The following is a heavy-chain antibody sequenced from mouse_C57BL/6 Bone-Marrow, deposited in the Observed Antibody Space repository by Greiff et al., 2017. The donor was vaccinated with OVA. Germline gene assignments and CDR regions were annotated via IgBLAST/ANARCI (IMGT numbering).Heavy chain of an antibody. D-gene: IGHD1-1*01. CDR3: ARERDIYYYFDY. CDR2: IWAGGST. V-gene: IGHV2-9*02. Sequence: VPLVASFPCLVAPSQCLSITFPFSGFSFTCSCVHWVRQPPCTVLALLGVIWAGGSTNYNSALMSRLSISKDNSKSQVFLKMNSLQTDDTAMYYCARERDIYYYFDYWGQGTTLTVSS. J-gene: IGHJ2*01. CDR1: GFSFTCSC.